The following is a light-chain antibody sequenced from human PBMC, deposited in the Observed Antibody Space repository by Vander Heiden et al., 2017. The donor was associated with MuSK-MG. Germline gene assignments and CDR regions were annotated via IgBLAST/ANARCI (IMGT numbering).Light chain of an antibody. CDR2: GAS. CDR3: QQYGSSPAWT. V-gene: IGKV3-20*01. CDR1: QSVSSSY. Sequence: EIVLTQSPGTLSLCPGERATLSCRASQSVSSSYLAWYQQKTGQAPRLLIYGASSRATGIPDRFSGSGSGTDFTLTISRLEPEDFAVYYCQQYGSSPAWTFGRGTKVEIK. J-gene: IGKJ1*01.